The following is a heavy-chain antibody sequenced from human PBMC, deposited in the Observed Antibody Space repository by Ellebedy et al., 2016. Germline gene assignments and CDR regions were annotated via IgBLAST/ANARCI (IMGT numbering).Heavy chain of an antibody. CDR2: IWYDGSNK. CDR3: AREKSRLPFDY. V-gene: IGHV3-33*01. J-gene: IGHJ4*02. CDR1: GFTFSSYG. Sequence: GESLKISXAASGFTFSSYGMHWVRQAPGKGLEWVAVIWYDGSNKYYADSVKGRFTISRDNSKNTLYLQMNSLRAEDTAVYYCAREKSRLPFDYWGQGTLVTVSS. D-gene: IGHD6-25*01.